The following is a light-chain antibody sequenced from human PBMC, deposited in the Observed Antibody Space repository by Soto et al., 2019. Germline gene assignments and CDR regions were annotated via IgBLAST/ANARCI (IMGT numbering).Light chain of an antibody. CDR1: QGISNY. V-gene: IGKV1-27*01. Sequence: DIQMTQSPSSLSASVGDRVTITCRASQGISNYLAWYQQKPGKVPKLLIYAASTLQSGGPSRFSGSGSGTDFTLTISSLQPEDVATYYCQKYNSAPWTFDQGTKVEIK. CDR2: AAS. J-gene: IGKJ1*01. CDR3: QKYNSAPWT.